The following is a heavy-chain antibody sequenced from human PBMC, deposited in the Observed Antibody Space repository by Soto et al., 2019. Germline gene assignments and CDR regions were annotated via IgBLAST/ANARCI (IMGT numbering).Heavy chain of an antibody. Sequence: PGGSLRLSCVGSGFTFSDHYMDWVRQAPGKGLEWVGRSRDKSKSYTTSYAAPVKDRFTISRDDSKNSLYLQMNSLKTDDTAVYYCVRVIKGGTTSFDTWGQGTQVTVSS. V-gene: IGHV3-72*01. J-gene: IGHJ5*02. D-gene: IGHD1-1*01. CDR2: SRDKSKSYTT. CDR3: VRVIKGGTTSFDT. CDR1: GFTFSDHY.